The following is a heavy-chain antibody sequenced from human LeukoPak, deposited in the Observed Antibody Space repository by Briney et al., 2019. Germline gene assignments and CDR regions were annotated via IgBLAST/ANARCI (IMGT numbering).Heavy chain of an antibody. V-gene: IGHV3-73*01. CDR1: GFTFSGSA. CDR2: IKSKGNSHAT. CDR3: ARQSGAAIPFVY. Sequence: GGSLRLSCEASGFTFSGSAMHWVRQASGKGLEWLGHIKSKGNSHATAYAASLKGRFTISRDDSKKTAYLQTNKLETEDTVMYYCARQSGAAIPFVYWGQGTLVTVSS. D-gene: IGHD2-2*02. J-gene: IGHJ4*02.